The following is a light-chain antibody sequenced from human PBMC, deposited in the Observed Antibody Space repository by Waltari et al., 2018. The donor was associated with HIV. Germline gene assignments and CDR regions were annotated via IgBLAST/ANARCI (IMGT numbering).Light chain of an antibody. CDR3: AAWDDSLNGRV. CDR1: SSNLGSNT. V-gene: IGLV1-44*01. J-gene: IGLJ1*01. CDR2: SNN. Sequence: QSVLTQPPSASGTPGPRVTISCSGSSSNLGSNTVHWYQQLPGTAPNLLIYSNNQRPSGVPDRFSGSKSGTSASLAISGLQSEDEADYYCAAWDDSLNGRVFGTGTKVTVL.